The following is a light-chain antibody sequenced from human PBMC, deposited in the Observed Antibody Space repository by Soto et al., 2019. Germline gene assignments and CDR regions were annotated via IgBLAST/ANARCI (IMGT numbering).Light chain of an antibody. J-gene: IGLJ2*01. Sequence: QSVLTQAASVSGSPGQSITISCTGTSSDVGGYNYVSWYQQHPGKAPKLMIYDVSDRPSGVSNRFSGSKSGYTASLTISGLQAEDEADYYCSSYTSSSTPEVFGGGTKLTVL. CDR2: DVS. V-gene: IGLV2-14*03. CDR3: SSYTSSSTPEV. CDR1: SSDVGGYNY.